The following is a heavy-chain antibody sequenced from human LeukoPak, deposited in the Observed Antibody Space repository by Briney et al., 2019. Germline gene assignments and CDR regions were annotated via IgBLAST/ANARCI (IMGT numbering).Heavy chain of an antibody. Sequence: SVTVSCKASGYTLTQSYIHWVRQAPAQGLEWMGWISTDTGVTNCAQNLQGRFTLTREPSISSAYRELSRLTSDDPAVYYCSRWGTTTSYWGQGTLVTVSS. J-gene: IGHJ4*02. CDR1: GYTLTQSY. CDR2: ISTDTGVT. D-gene: IGHD1-26*01. CDR3: SRWGTTTSY. V-gene: IGHV1-2*02.